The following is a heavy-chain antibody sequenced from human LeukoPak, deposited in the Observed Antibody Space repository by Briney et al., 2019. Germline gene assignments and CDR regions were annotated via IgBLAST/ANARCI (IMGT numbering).Heavy chain of an antibody. Sequence: ASVKVSCKVSGYTLTELSMHWVRQAPGKGLEWMGGFDPEDGETIYAQKFQGRVTMTEDTSTDTAYMELSSLRSEDTAVCYCATGYGGNFLFDYWGQGTLVTVSS. V-gene: IGHV1-24*01. D-gene: IGHD4-23*01. CDR2: FDPEDGET. CDR1: GYTLTELS. J-gene: IGHJ4*02. CDR3: ATGYGGNFLFDY.